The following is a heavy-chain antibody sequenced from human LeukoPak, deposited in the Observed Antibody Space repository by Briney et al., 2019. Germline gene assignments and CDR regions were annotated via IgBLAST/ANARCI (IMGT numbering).Heavy chain of an antibody. CDR3: ATAPHQYYYDSSGSHFDY. Sequence: ASVKVSCKVSGYTLTELSMHWVRQAPGKGLEWMGGFDPEDGETIYAQKFRGRVTMTEDTSTDTAYMELGSLRSEATAVYYSATAPHQYYYDSSGSHFDYWGQGTLVTVSS. V-gene: IGHV1-24*01. CDR2: FDPEDGET. CDR1: GYTLTELS. J-gene: IGHJ4*02. D-gene: IGHD3-22*01.